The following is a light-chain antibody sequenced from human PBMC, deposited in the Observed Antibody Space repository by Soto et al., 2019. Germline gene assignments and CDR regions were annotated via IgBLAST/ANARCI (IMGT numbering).Light chain of an antibody. J-gene: IGKJ5*01. Sequence: ESVLTQSPVTLSLSPGERATLSCRASQSVSNNYLAWYQQKPGQAPRLLIYGASTRATGIPARFSGSGSGTEFTLTISGLQSEDFAVYYCQQYNNWPITFGQGTRLEIK. CDR2: GAS. V-gene: IGKV3-15*01. CDR1: QSVSNN. CDR3: QQYNNWPIT.